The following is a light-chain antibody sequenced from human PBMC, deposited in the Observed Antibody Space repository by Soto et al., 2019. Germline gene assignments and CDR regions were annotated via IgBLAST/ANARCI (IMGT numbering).Light chain of an antibody. CDR3: QQDGGSPT. Sequence: EIVLTQSPGTLSLSPGERATLSCRSSQSFSSSFLAWYQQKPGQAPRLVMYGASSRAADIPDRFSGRGTGTEFTLTISRLEPEDFAVYYCQQDGGSPTFGGGTRVEIK. V-gene: IGKV3-20*01. J-gene: IGKJ4*01. CDR2: GAS. CDR1: QSFSSSF.